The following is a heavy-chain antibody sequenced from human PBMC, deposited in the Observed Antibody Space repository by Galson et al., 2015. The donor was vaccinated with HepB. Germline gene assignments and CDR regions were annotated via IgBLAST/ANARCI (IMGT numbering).Heavy chain of an antibody. CDR2: IYWDDDK. D-gene: IGHD2/OR15-2a*01. CDR1: VFSLTTSGVG. V-gene: IGHV2-5*02. Sequence: PALVKPTQTLTLTCNFSVFSLTTSGVGVSWIRQPPGKALEWLGIIYWDDDKRYSSSLKSRLTITKDTPKNQVVLTMTSMDPVDTGTYYCAHSHYDTTFRDYWGQGILVTVSS. J-gene: IGHJ4*02. CDR3: AHSHYDTTFRDY.